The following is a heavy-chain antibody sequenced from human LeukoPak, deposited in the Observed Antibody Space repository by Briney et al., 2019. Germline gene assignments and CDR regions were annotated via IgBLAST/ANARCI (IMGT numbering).Heavy chain of an antibody. CDR2: IYYGGST. Sequence: SETLSLTCTVSGGSISSYHWSWIRQPPGKGLEWIGYIYYGGSTNYNPSLKSRVTISVDTSKNQFSLKLSSVTAADTAVYYCARHAHYHDRSGYYDYWGQGTPVTVSS. CDR3: ARHAHYHDRSGYYDY. CDR1: GGSISSYH. D-gene: IGHD3-22*01. J-gene: IGHJ4*02. V-gene: IGHV4-59*01.